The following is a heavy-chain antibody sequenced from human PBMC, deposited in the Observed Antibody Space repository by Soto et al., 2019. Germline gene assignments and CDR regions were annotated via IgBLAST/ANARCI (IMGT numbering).Heavy chain of an antibody. Sequence: PXGALLPSSRVTGFTFNNSGMLWVRQAPGKGLEWMAVISYYGSYKYYADFVKGRVIISRDNSKNTLNLEMNSLRAEDTATYYCVKDRVPGAYGHYYGMDVWGQGTTVTVSS. CDR2: ISYYGSYK. V-gene: IGHV3-30*18. J-gene: IGHJ6*02. CDR1: GFTFNNSG. D-gene: IGHD5-12*01. CDR3: VKDRVPGAYGHYYGMDV.